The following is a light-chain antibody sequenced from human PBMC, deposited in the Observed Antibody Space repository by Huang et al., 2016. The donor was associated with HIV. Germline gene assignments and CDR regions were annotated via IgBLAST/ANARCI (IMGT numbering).Light chain of an antibody. CDR2: DAS. CDR3: QQYNNWPPVT. Sequence: ILMTQSPATLSVSPGERATLSCRASQSVSSNLAWYQQKPGQAPRLLIYDASTRATGIPSRFSGSCSGTEFTLTISSLQSEDFAVYYCQQYNNWPPVTFGQGTKLEIK. CDR1: QSVSSN. J-gene: IGKJ2*01. V-gene: IGKV3-15*01.